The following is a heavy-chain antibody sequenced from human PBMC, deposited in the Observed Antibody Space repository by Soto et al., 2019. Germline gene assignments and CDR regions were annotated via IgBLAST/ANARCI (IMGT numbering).Heavy chain of an antibody. CDR2: ISYDGTKT. D-gene: IGHD6-19*01. Sequence: QVQLVESGGGVVQPGRSLRVSCAASGFTFSIYAMHWVRQAPGTGLEWVAVISYDGTKTYYADSVKGRFTISRDNSKNTVYLQMNSLRDEDTAVYYCAKDRGPRRQWLIDHCDYWGQGTLVTVSP. CDR1: GFTFSIYA. J-gene: IGHJ4*02. CDR3: AKDRGPRRQWLIDHCDY. V-gene: IGHV3-30*18.